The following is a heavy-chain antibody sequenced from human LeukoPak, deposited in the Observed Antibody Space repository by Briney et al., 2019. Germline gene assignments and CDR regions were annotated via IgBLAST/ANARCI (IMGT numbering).Heavy chain of an antibody. Sequence: SETLSLTCTVSGGSLTSTSHYWDWVRQPPGKGLEWLGSIYSSGSTYYNPSLKSRVTVSFDTSKNQFSLSLTSVTAADTAVYYCTKRRGYSFGFDYYYMDVWGQGTMVTVSS. J-gene: IGHJ6*03. CDR3: TKRRGYSFGFDYYYMDV. D-gene: IGHD5-18*01. CDR1: GGSLTSTSHY. CDR2: IYSSGST. V-gene: IGHV4-39*01.